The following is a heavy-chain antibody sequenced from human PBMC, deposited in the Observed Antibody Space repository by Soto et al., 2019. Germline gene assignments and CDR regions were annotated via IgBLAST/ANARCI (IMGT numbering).Heavy chain of an antibody. Sequence: SETLSLTCAVSGDSISSGGYSWSWIRQPPGKGLEWIGYIFHSGSTFYNPSLKSRVTISVDKSKNQFSLKLSSVTAADTAVYYCARQLRAIKRAGFDPWGQGALVTISS. J-gene: IGHJ5*02. CDR1: GDSISSGGYS. CDR2: IFHSGST. CDR3: ARQLRAIKRAGFDP. V-gene: IGHV4-30-2*01.